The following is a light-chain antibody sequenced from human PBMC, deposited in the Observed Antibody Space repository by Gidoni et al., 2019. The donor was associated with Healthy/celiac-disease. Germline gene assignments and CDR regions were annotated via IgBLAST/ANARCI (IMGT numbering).Light chain of an antibody. V-gene: IGLV3-19*01. CDR3: NSRDSSGNHLV. CDR2: GKN. J-gene: IGLJ2*01. Sequence: SSELTQDPAVSVALGQTVRITCQGDSLRSDYASWYQQTPGQAPVLVIYGKNNRPSGIPDRFSGSSSGNTASLTITGAQAEDEADYYCNSRDSSGNHLVFGGGTKLTVL. CDR1: SLRSDY.